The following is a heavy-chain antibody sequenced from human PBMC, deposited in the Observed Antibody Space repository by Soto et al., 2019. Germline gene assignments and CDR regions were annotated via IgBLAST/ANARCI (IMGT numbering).Heavy chain of an antibody. J-gene: IGHJ5*02. Sequence: SETLSLTCTFSGGSISSGDYYLSWIRQPPGKGLEWIGYIYYSGSTYYNPSLKSRVTISVDTSKNQFSLKLSSVTAADTAVYYCARRNSYGFSWFDPWGQGTLVTVSS. CDR1: GGSISSGDYY. CDR3: ARRNSYGFSWFDP. V-gene: IGHV4-30-4*01. D-gene: IGHD5-18*01. CDR2: IYYSGST.